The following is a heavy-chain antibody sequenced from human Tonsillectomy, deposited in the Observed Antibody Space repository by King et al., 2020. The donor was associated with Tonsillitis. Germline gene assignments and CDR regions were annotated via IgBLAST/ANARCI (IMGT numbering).Heavy chain of an antibody. D-gene: IGHD3-10*01. J-gene: IGHJ2*01. V-gene: IGHV3-23*04. Sequence: DVQLVESGGGLVHPGGSLRLSCAASGFTFNNYAMTWVRQAPGKGLEWVSTTRGSGGSIDYADSVKGRFTISRDNSKDTLYLQMNSLRAEDTAVYYCVKVRGPTGQWYFDVWGRGTLVTVSS. CDR3: VKVRGPTGQWYFDV. CDR2: TRGSGGSI. CDR1: GFTFNNYA.